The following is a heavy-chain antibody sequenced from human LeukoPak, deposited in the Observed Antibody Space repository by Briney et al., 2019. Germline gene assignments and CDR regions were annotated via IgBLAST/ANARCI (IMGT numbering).Heavy chain of an antibody. V-gene: IGHV3-48*03. Sequence: QPGGSLRLSCVASGFTFSTYEMKWVRQAPAKGLEWISHISSSSGSTISYADSVKGRFTISRDNAKSSLYLQMNSLRAEDTAVYFCTRGRIYFDFWGQGALVTVSS. J-gene: IGHJ4*02. CDR1: GFTFSTYE. CDR2: ISSSSGSTI. D-gene: IGHD2-15*01. CDR3: TRGRIYFDF.